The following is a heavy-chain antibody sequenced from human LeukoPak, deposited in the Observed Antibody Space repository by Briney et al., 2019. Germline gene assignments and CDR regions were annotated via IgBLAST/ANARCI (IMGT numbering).Heavy chain of an antibody. Sequence: SETLSLTCAVYGGSFSGYYWSWIRQPPGKGLEWIGEINHSGSTNYNPSLKSRVTISVDTSKNQFSLKLSSVTAADTAVYSCARTQYRPFDYWGQGTLVTVSS. CDR3: ARTQYRPFDY. V-gene: IGHV4-34*01. D-gene: IGHD5-18*01. CDR2: INHSGST. CDR1: GGSFSGYY. J-gene: IGHJ4*02.